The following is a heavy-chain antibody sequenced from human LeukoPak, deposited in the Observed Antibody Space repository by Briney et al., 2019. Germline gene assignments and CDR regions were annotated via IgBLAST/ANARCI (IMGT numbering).Heavy chain of an antibody. CDR3: ARALTTVKSHYLDY. D-gene: IGHD4-17*01. Sequence: SETLSLTCAVYGGSFSGYYWSWIRQPPGKGLEWIGEINHSGSANYNPSLKSRVTISVDTSKNQFSLKLSSVTAADTAVYYCARALTTVKSHYLDYWGKEPWSPSPQ. CDR1: GGSFSGYY. CDR2: INHSGSA. J-gene: IGHJ4*01. V-gene: IGHV4-34*01.